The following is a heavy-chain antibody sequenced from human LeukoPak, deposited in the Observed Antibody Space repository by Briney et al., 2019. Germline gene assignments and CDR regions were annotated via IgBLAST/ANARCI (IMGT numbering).Heavy chain of an antibody. J-gene: IGHJ6*03. D-gene: IGHD2-2*02. CDR2: ITKSGDQT. CDR1: GITFSNSA. V-gene: IGHV3-21*01. Sequence: GGSLRLSCVPSGITFSNSALSWVRQAPGKGLEWVSTITKSGDQTYYADSVRGRFTISRDNAKNSLYLQMNSLRAEDTAVYYCARDPLGVVVPAAIGVSYYMDVWGKGTTVTVSS. CDR3: ARDPLGVVVPAAIGVSYYMDV.